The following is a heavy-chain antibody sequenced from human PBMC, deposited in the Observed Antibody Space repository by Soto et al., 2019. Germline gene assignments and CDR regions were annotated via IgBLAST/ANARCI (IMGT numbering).Heavy chain of an antibody. CDR2: LIPIYDAP. V-gene: IGHV1-69*06. Sequence: ASVKVSCKTSGSTFNVYGINWVRQAPGQGLEWMGGLIPIYDAPNYAQKFQDRVTITADKSTTTVYLELSSLPSEDTAVYFCARVRDPHLDHYGLDVWGQGTTVTVSS. CDR1: GSTFNVYG. J-gene: IGHJ6*02. CDR3: ARVRDPHLDHYGLDV.